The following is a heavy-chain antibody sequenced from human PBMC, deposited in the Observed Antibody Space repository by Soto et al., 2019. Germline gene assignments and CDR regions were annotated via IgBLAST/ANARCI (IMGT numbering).Heavy chain of an antibody. J-gene: IGHJ5*01. CDR1: GSSISSSY. V-gene: IGHV4-59*01. CDR2: IYYSGNT. D-gene: IGHD3-9*01. CDR3: ALTHFDILTGYLFDF. Sequence: SETLSLTCTVSGGTVSGSSISSSYWSWIQQPPGEGLEWVGYIYYSGNTNYNPSLKSRVTISVDTSKNQFSLKLTSVTAADTAVYYCALTHFDILTGYLFDFWGQRSSVTGSS.